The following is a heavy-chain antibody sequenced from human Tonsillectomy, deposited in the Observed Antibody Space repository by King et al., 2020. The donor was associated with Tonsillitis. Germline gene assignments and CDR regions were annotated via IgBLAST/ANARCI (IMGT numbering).Heavy chain of an antibody. Sequence: VQLQESGPGLVKPSETLSLTCTVSGGSFSSDYWSWIRQPPGKGLEWLGYIYYSGSTNYNPSLKSRVTISLDTSKNQFSLRLTSVTAADTAVYFCAREGVTGDESYFDYWGQGALVTVSS. V-gene: IGHV4-59*01. CDR2: IYYSGST. CDR3: AREGVTGDESYFDY. J-gene: IGHJ4*02. CDR1: GGSFSSDY. D-gene: IGHD7-27*01.